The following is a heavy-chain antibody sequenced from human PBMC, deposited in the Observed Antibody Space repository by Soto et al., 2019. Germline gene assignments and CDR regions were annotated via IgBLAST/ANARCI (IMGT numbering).Heavy chain of an antibody. CDR3: ARESGLRSSYYYYYMDV. V-gene: IGHV3-7*01. D-gene: IGHD5-12*01. Sequence: EVQLVESGGGLVQPGGSLRLSCAASGFTFSSYWMSWVRQAPGKGLEWVANIKEDGSEKYFVDSVKGRFTISRDNAKNSLYLQINSLRAEDTAVFYCARESGLRSSYYYYYMDVWGKGTTVTVSS. J-gene: IGHJ6*03. CDR1: GFTFSSYW. CDR2: IKEDGSEK.